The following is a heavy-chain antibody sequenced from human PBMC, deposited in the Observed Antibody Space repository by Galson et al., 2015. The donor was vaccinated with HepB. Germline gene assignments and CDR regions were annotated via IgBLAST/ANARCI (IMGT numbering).Heavy chain of an antibody. D-gene: IGHD2-2*01. J-gene: IGHJ6*02. Sequence: SLRLSCAASGFTFSTYSMNWVRQAPGKGLEWISYISRSSSNRYYAASVNGRFTISRDDAKNSLYLQMNSLRDEDTAVYYCTRDRYCTSTTCSGYYYGMDVWGQGTTVTVSS. V-gene: IGHV3-48*02. CDR1: GFTFSTYS. CDR3: TRDRYCTSTTCSGYYYGMDV. CDR2: ISRSSSNR.